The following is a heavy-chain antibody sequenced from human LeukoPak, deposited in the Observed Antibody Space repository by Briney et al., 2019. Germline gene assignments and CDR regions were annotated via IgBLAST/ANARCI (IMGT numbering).Heavy chain of an antibody. J-gene: IGHJ5*02. Sequence: GGSLRLSCAASGFTFSSYAMSWVRQAPGKGLEWVSAISGSGGSTYYADFVKGRFTISRDNSKNTLYLQMNSLRAEDTAVYYCFYCSSTSCYGLNWFDPWGQGTLVTVSS. D-gene: IGHD2-2*01. CDR3: FYCSSTSCYGLNWFDP. V-gene: IGHV3-23*01. CDR2: ISGSGGST. CDR1: GFTFSSYA.